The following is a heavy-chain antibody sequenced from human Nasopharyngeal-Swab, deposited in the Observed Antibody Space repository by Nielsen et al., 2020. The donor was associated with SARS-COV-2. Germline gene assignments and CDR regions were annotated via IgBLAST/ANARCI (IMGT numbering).Heavy chain of an antibody. CDR1: GFTFSDYY. Sequence: GGSLRLSCAASGFTFSDYYMSWIRQAPGKGLEWVSYISSSSSYTNYADSVKGRFTISRDNAKNSLYLQMNSLRAEDTAVYYCARDRLSQGYDFWSGYYPDAFDIWGQGTMVTVSS. D-gene: IGHD3-3*01. J-gene: IGHJ3*02. CDR2: ISSSSSYT. CDR3: ARDRLSQGYDFWSGYYPDAFDI. V-gene: IGHV3-11*06.